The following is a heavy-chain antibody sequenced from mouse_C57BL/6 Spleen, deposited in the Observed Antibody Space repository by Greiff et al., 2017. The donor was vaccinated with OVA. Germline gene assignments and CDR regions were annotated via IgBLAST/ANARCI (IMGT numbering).Heavy chain of an antibody. CDR2: IWSGGSS. CDR3: ARMNSNYWYFDV. J-gene: IGHJ1*03. V-gene: IGHV2-2*01. D-gene: IGHD2-5*01. Sequence: VQLQQSGPGLVQPSQSLSITCTVSGFSLTSYGVHWVRQSPGKGLEWLGVIWSGGSSDDNAAFISRLSISKDNSKSQVFFKMNSLQADDTAIYYCARMNSNYWYFDVWGTGTTVTVSS. CDR1: GFSLTSYG.